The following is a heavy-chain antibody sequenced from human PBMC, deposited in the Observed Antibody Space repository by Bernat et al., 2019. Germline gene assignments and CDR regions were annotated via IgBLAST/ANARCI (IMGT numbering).Heavy chain of an antibody. CDR1: GGTFSSYT. CDR2: IIPILGIA. J-gene: IGHJ4*02. D-gene: IGHD3-10*01. V-gene: IGHV1-69*02. CDR3: ASITMVQGVHY. Sequence: QVQLVQSGAEVKKPGASVKVSCKASGGTFSSYTISWVRQAPGQGLEWMGRIIPILGIANYAQKFQGRVTITADKSTSTAYMELSSLRSEDTAVYYCASITMVQGVHYWGQGTLVTVSS.